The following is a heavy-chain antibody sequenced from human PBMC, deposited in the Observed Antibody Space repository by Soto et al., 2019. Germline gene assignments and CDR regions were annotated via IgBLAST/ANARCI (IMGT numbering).Heavy chain of an antibody. D-gene: IGHD5-12*01. CDR2: IYYSGST. CDR3: ARLQPGYSGHGSWFDP. J-gene: IGHJ5*02. Sequence: PSETLSLTCTVSGDSISSGDYYWSWVRQSPGKGLEWIGYIYYSGSTNYNPSLKSRVTISVDTSKNQFSLKLSSVTAADTAVYYCARLQPGYSGHGSWFDPWGQGTLVT. V-gene: IGHV4-61*08. CDR1: GDSISSGDYY.